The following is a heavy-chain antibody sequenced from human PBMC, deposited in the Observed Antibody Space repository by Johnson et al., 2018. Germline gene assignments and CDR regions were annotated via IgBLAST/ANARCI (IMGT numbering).Heavy chain of an antibody. V-gene: IGHV3-7*01. CDR1: GFTFSYFW. CDR2: IKKDGNEK. D-gene: IGHD5-24*01. J-gene: IGHJ3*01. CDR3: ARVGRMALWDAFDL. Sequence: EVQLLESGGGVVQXGGSXRLXCTASGFTFSYFWMSWVRQTPGKGLEWVANIKKDGNEKYYVDSVKGRFTVFRDNAKNSLFLQTTSLRAEDTARYYCARVGRMALWDAFDLWGQGTMLTVSS.